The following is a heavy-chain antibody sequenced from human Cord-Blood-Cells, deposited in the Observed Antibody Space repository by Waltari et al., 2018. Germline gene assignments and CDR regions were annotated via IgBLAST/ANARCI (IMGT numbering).Heavy chain of an antibody. J-gene: IGHJ4*02. Sequence: QLQLQESGPGLVKPSETLSLTCTVSGGSFSSSSYYWGWIRPPPGKGLEWIGSIYYSGSTYYNPSLKSRVTISVDTSKNQFSLKLSSVTAADTAVYYCAREDNGYFDYWGQGTLVTVSS. V-gene: IGHV4-39*02. D-gene: IGHD2-8*01. CDR2: IYYSGST. CDR1: GGSFSSSSYY. CDR3: AREDNGYFDY.